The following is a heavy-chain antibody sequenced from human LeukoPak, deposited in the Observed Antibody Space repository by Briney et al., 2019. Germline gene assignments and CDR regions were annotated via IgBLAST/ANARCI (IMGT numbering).Heavy chain of an antibody. D-gene: IGHD2-2*01. CDR1: GFTFSSYA. V-gene: IGHV3-23*01. J-gene: IGHJ4*02. CDR2: ISGSGGST. CDR3: AKDGAGSQSYCSSTSCYVDY. Sequence: LPGGSLRLSCAASGFTFSSYAMSWVRQAPGKGLEWVSAISGSGGSTYYADSVRGRFTISRDNSKNTLYLQMNSLRAEDTAVYYCAKDGAGSQSYCSSTSCYVDYWGQGTLVTVSS.